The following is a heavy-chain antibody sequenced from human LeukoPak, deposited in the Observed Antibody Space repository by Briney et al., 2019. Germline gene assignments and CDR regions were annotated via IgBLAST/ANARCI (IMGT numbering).Heavy chain of an antibody. Sequence: GGSLRLSCAASGFTFSSYAMSWVRQAPGKGLEWVGRIKSKTDGGTTDYAAPVKGRFTISRDDSKNTLYLQMNSLKTEDTAVYYCTTDREYYDILTGYMGTFDYWGQGTLVTVSS. CDR1: GFTFSSYA. CDR3: TTDREYYDILTGYMGTFDY. V-gene: IGHV3-15*01. CDR2: IKSKTDGGTT. J-gene: IGHJ4*02. D-gene: IGHD3-9*01.